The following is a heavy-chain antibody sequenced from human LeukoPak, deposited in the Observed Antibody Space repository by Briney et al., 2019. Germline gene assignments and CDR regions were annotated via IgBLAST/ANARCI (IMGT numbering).Heavy chain of an antibody. CDR1: GFTFSSYA. J-gene: IGHJ3*02. Sequence: GGSLRLSCAASGFTFSSYAMHWVRQAPGKGLEWVAVISYDGSNKYYADSVKGRFTISRDNSKNTLYLQMNSLRAEDTAVYYCARERGVDYYDSSGYYNDAFDIWGQGTMVTVSS. V-gene: IGHV3-30-3*01. CDR2: ISYDGSNK. D-gene: IGHD3-22*01. CDR3: ARERGVDYYDSSGYYNDAFDI.